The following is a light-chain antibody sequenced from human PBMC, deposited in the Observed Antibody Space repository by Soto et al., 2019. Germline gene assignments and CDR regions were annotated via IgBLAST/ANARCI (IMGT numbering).Light chain of an antibody. J-gene: IGKJ1*01. CDR3: QQYGSSTWT. Sequence: EIVLTQSPVTLSLSPGERATLSCGASQSVSSSSLAWYQQKPGLAPRLLIYDASTRATGIPDRFSVSGSGTDFTLPISRLEPEDFAVYYCQQYGSSTWTFGQGTKVEIK. V-gene: IGKV3D-20*01. CDR1: QSVSSSS. CDR2: DAS.